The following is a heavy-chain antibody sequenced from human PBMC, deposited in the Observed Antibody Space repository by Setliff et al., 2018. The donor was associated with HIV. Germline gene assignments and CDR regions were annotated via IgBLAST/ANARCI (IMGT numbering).Heavy chain of an antibody. CDR3: AKSFNSGPTNWNIDV. CDR1: GFTFSSYW. Sequence: PGGSLRLSCAASGFTFSSYWMDWVRQAPGKGLVWVSYINSASTTKYYADSVRGRFTISRDNYKNTLYLQMKSLRAEDTAVYYCAKSFNSGPTNWNIDVWGTGTTVTVSS. D-gene: IGHD1-20*01. CDR2: INSASTTK. J-gene: IGHJ6*03. V-gene: IGHV3-48*01.